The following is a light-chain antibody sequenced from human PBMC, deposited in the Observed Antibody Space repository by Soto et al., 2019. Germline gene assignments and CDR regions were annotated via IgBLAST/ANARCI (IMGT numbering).Light chain of an antibody. CDR3: QKYDSAPFT. V-gene: IGKV1-27*01. CDR1: QGISSY. CDR2: VAS. Sequence: DIQMTQSPSSLSASVGDRVTITCRASQGISSYLAWYQQKPGKVPKLLIHVASTLQSGVPSRFSGSGSGTDFTLTISSLQPEDVATYYGQKYDSAPFTFGGGTKVEIK. J-gene: IGKJ4*01.